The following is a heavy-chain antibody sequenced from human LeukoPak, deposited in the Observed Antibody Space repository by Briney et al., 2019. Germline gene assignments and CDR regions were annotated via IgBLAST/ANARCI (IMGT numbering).Heavy chain of an antibody. J-gene: IGHJ6*02. CDR3: ARESYCSSTSCYSDYYYYGMDV. Sequence: ASVKVSCKASGYTFTSYGISWVRQAPGQGLEWMGWISAYNGNTNYAQKLQGRVTMTTDTSTSTAYMELRSLRSDDTALYYCARESYCSSTSCYSDYYYYGMDVWGQGTTVTVSS. D-gene: IGHD2-2*01. CDR1: GYTFTSYG. CDR2: ISAYNGNT. V-gene: IGHV1-18*01.